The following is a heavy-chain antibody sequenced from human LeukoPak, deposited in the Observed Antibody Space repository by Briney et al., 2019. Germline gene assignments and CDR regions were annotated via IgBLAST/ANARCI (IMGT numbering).Heavy chain of an antibody. CDR2: IKQDGSEK. CDR3: ASYGTQQLLAGFGY. CDR1: GFTFSRYW. D-gene: IGHD4-11*01. V-gene: IGHV3-7*01. J-gene: IGHJ4*02. Sequence: GGSLRLSCAASGFTFSRYWMSWVRQAPGRGLEWVANIKQDGSEKYYVDSVKGRFTISRDNAKNSLYLQMNSLRAEDTAVYYCASYGTQQLLAGFGYWGQGTLVTVSS.